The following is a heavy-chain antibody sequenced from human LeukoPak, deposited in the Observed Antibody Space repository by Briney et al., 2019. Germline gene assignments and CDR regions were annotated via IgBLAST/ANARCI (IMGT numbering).Heavy chain of an antibody. V-gene: IGHV1-69*04. Sequence: RIIPILGIANYAQKFQGRLTLTADKSTSTAYMELSSLRSEDTAVYYCARGGGGYMIFDYWGQGTLVTVSS. D-gene: IGHD5-12*01. CDR3: ARGGGGYMIFDY. CDR2: IIPILGIA. J-gene: IGHJ4*02.